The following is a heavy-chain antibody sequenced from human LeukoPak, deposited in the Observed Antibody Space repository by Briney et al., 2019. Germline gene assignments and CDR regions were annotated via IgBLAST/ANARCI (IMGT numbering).Heavy chain of an antibody. CDR3: ARENDGSGSWTMTYYYYYYMDV. CDR1: GGSISSSSRY. Sequence: SETLSLTCTVSGGSISSSSRYWGWIRQPPGKGLEWIGSIYYSGTTYYSPSLKSRVTISVDTSKNQFSLRLSSVTAADTAVYYCARENDGSGSWTMTYYYYYYMDVWGKGTTVTVSS. V-gene: IGHV4-39*07. D-gene: IGHD3-10*01. CDR2: IYYSGTT. J-gene: IGHJ6*03.